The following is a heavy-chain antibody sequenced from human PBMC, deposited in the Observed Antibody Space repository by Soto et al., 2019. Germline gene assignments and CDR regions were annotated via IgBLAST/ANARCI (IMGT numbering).Heavy chain of an antibody. J-gene: IGHJ4*02. CDR3: AGYRFIGKSRTVFAY. CDR1: GGVRGSDAYY. CDR2: IYHTGST. D-gene: IGHD3-16*02. Sequence: SVPCPVSGGVRGSDAYYSSWPRPHPGKGLEWIGNIYHTGSTYYNPSLKSRVVISLDTSQNQFFLRLSSVTAADTAVEFFAGYRFIGKSRTVFAYLGQGSQVPFSS. V-gene: IGHV4-31*03.